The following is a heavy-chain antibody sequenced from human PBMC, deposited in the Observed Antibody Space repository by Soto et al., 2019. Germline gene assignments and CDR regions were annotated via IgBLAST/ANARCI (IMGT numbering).Heavy chain of an antibody. CDR3: ARQGDNWNYVPYYYYSGMDV. CDR2: IYYSGST. J-gene: IGHJ6*02. Sequence: SETLSLTSTVSGGSISSSSYYWGWIRQPPGKGLEWIGSIYYSGSTYYNASLTSRVTISVDTSKNQFSLKLSSVTAADTAVYYCARQGDNWNYVPYYYYSGMDVWGQGTTVPVSS. CDR1: GGSISSSSYY. D-gene: IGHD1-7*01. V-gene: IGHV4-39*01.